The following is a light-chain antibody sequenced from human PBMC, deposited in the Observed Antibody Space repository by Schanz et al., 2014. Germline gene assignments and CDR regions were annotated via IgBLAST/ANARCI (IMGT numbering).Light chain of an antibody. J-gene: IGKJ2*01. V-gene: IGKV3-20*01. Sequence: IVLTQSPATLSLSPGDSATLSCRASQSLSGGYLAWYQQKPGQAPRLLIYGASSRATGIPDRFSGSGSGTDFTLTISRLEPEDFAVYYCQQYGRSPPYTFGQGTKLEI. CDR1: QSLSGGY. CDR2: GAS. CDR3: QQYGRSPPYT.